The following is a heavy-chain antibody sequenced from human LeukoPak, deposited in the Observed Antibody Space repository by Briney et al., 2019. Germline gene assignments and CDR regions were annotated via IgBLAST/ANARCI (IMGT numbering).Heavy chain of an antibody. CDR2: IFPRDSDT. CDR1: GYSFDSYW. V-gene: IGHV5-51*01. Sequence: KDGESLQISCKGSGYSFDSYWIGWVRPMPGKGLEWVGIIFPRDSDTRYGPSFQDQVTISADKSSNTAYLQWNSLKASDTAMYYCARLPYTASSQNYWGLGTLVTVSS. J-gene: IGHJ4*01. D-gene: IGHD2-2*02. CDR3: ARLPYTASSQNY.